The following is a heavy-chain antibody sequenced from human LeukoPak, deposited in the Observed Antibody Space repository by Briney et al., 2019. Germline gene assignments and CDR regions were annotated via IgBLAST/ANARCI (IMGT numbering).Heavy chain of an antibody. J-gene: IGHJ5*02. D-gene: IGHD1-7*01. CDR3: AKRITGTSWFDP. CDR2: ITDSGSNT. V-gene: IGHV3-23*01. CDR1: GFTFSNYV. Sequence: GGSLRLSCAASGFTFSNYVMSWVRQAPGKGLEWVSTITDSGSNTYYADSVRGRFTVSGDNSKNALYLQMNSLRAEDTAVYYCAKRITGTSWFDPWGQGTQVTVSS.